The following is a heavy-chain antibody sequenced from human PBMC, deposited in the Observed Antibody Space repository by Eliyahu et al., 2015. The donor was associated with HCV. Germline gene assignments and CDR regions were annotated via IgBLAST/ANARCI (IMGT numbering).Heavy chain of an antibody. D-gene: IGHD3-22*01. CDR3: ARDLWAYDSSGHTGLGY. Sequence: EVQLVESGGGLVQPGGSLRLSCAASGFTFSSYSMNWVRQAPGKGLGWVSYISSSSSTIYYADSVKGRFTISRDNAKNSLYLQMNSLRAEDTAVYYCARDLWAYDSSGHTGLGYWGQGTLVTVSS. V-gene: IGHV3-48*01. J-gene: IGHJ4*02. CDR2: ISSSSSTI. CDR1: GFTFSSYS.